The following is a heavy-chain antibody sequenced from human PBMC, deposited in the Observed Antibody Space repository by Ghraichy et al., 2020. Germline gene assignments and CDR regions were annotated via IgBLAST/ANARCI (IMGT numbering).Heavy chain of an antibody. D-gene: IGHD3-22*01. J-gene: IGHJ6*02. V-gene: IGHV3-21*01. CDR1: GFTFSSYS. CDR2: ISSSSSYI. Sequence: GGSLRLSCAASGFTFSSYSMNWVRQAPGKGLEWVSSISSSSSYIYYADSVKGRFTISIDNAKNSPYLQMNSLRAEDTAVYYCARAYYDSPTHTNNYGMDVWGQGTTVTVSS. CDR3: ARAYYDSPTHTNNYGMDV.